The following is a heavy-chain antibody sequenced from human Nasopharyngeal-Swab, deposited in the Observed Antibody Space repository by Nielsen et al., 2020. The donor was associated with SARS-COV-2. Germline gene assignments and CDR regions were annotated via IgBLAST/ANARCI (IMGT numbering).Heavy chain of an antibody. J-gene: IGHJ3*02. Sequence: GKSLKISCVDSGFAFDDYSMHWVRQAPGKGLEWVSGITWNSKIIAYADSVKGRFTISRDNAENSLYLQMNSLRADDTAFYYCAKDRHSASSLGGDAFDIWGQGTMVTVSP. D-gene: IGHD3-16*01. CDR1: GFAFDDYS. V-gene: IGHV3-9*01. CDR3: AKDRHSASSLGGDAFDI. CDR2: ITWNSKII.